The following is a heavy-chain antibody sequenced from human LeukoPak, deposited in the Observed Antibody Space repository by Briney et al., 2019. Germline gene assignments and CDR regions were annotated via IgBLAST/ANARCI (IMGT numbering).Heavy chain of an antibody. CDR1: GFTFSSYA. V-gene: IGHV3-23*01. Sequence: GGSLRLSCAASGFTFSSYAMSWVRQAPGKGLEWVSAISGSGGSTYYADSVKGRFTISRDNSKNTLYLQMNSLRAEDTAVYYCGKQISSGYYYGYFDYWGQGTLVTVSS. D-gene: IGHD3-22*01. CDR2: ISGSGGST. J-gene: IGHJ4*02. CDR3: GKQISSGYYYGYFDY.